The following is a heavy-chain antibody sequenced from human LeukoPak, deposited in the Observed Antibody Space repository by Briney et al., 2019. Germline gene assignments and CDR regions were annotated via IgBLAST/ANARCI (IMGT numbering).Heavy chain of an antibody. CDR3: AKDLIVSGTATILDY. CDR2: IGASGGSS. V-gene: IGHV3-23*01. Sequence: PGGSLRLSCAASGXAFSSYAMTWVRQAPGKGLEWVSGIGASGGSSYYADSVKGRFTISRDNSKNTLYLQMNSLRAEDTAVYFCAKDLIVSGTATILDYWGQGTLVTVSS. CDR1: GXAFSSYA. J-gene: IGHJ4*02. D-gene: IGHD5-24*01.